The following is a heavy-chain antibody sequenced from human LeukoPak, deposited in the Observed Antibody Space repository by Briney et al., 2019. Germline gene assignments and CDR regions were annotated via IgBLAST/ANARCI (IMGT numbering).Heavy chain of an antibody. D-gene: IGHD1-26*01. V-gene: IGHV4-4*02. Sequence: SSETLSLTCAVSGGSISSSNWWSWVRQPPGKGLEWIGKIYHSGSTYYNPSLKSRVTISVDRSKNQFSLKLSSVTAADTAVYYYARKWDLQAFDIWGQGTMVTVSS. CDR3: ARKWDLQAFDI. CDR2: IYHSGST. J-gene: IGHJ3*02. CDR1: GGSISSSNW.